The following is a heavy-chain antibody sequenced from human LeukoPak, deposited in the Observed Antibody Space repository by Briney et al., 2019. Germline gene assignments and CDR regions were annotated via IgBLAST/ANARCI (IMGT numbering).Heavy chain of an antibody. V-gene: IGHV5-10-1*01. Sequence: GESLRISCKGSGYSFTTYWISWLRQMPGKGLGWMGTIDPSDSYTKYRPSFQGHVTVSADKSISTAYLQWSSLKASDTAMYYCARVIRGGQVDYWGQGTLVTVSS. CDR3: ARVIRGGQVDY. D-gene: IGHD3-10*01. CDR2: IDPSDSYT. J-gene: IGHJ4*02. CDR1: GYSFTTYW.